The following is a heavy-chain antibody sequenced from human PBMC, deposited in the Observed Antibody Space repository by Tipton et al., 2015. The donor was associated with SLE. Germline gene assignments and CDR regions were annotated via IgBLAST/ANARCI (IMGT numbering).Heavy chain of an antibody. J-gene: IGHJ4*02. V-gene: IGHV4-39*07. D-gene: IGHD6-19*01. CDR1: GDSISSSSYY. CDR2: VYHSGSA. Sequence: GLVKPSETLSLTCTVSGDSISSSSYYWGWIRQSPGKGLEWIGYVYHSGSAYYNPSLKSRVTISVDRSRNQFSLILTSVTAADTAVYYCASEILRDYGSAWGPDYWGQGTLVTVSS. CDR3: ASEILRDYGSAWGPDY.